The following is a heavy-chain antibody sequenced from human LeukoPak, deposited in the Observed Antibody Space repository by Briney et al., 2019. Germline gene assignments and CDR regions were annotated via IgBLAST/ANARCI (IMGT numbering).Heavy chain of an antibody. CDR3: AKDLEAGTSGYSLDY. J-gene: IGHJ4*02. V-gene: IGHV3-30*02. CDR1: GFSFRSYG. D-gene: IGHD3-22*01. Sequence: GGSLRISCAASGFSFRSYGMHWVRQAPGQGLGWVAFIRNDGSDKYYAASVRGRFPISRDNSKTSFHVQMNRLRVEATGVYYCAKDLEAGTSGYSLDYWGKGTLVSVSS. CDR2: IRNDGSDK.